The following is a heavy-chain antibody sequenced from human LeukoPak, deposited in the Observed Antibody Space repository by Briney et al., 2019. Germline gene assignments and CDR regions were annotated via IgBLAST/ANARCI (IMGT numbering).Heavy chain of an antibody. D-gene: IGHD1-26*01. J-gene: IGHJ6*03. V-gene: IGHV3-30*01. CDR3: ARDSNSDHYHYYYRDV. CDR2: ISYGGSNK. Sequence: PGRSLRLSCAASGFTFSSYAMHWVRQAPGKGLEWVAVISYGGSNKYYADSVKGRFTISRDNSKNTLYLQMNSLRAEDTAVYYCARDSNSDHYHYYYRDVGGKGTTVTVSS. CDR1: GFTFSSYA.